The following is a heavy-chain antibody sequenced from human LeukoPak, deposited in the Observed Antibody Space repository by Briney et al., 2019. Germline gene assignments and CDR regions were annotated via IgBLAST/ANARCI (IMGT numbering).Heavy chain of an antibody. J-gene: IGHJ4*02. CDR3: AKDRAGGLRVDY. D-gene: IGHD2-15*01. CDR1: GFSFGSYA. CDR2: ITSSGGNT. V-gene: IGHV3-23*01. Sequence: GGSLRLSCAASGFSFGSYAMSWFRQAPGKGLEWVSGITSSGGNTYYADSVKGRFTISRDNSKNTLYLQMNSLRAEDTAVYYCAKDRAGGLRVDYWGQGTLVTVSS.